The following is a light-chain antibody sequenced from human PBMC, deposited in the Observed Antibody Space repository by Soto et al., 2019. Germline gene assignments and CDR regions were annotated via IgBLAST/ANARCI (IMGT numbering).Light chain of an antibody. CDR2: EGS. CDR1: SSDVGSYNL. Sequence: SVLTQPASVSGSPGQSITISCTGTSSDVGSYNLVSWYQQHPGKAPKLMIYEGSKRPSGVSNRFSGSKSGYTVSLTISGLQAEDEADYYCCSYAGSSTFYVFGTGTKVTVL. CDR3: CSYAGSSTFYV. J-gene: IGLJ1*01. V-gene: IGLV2-23*01.